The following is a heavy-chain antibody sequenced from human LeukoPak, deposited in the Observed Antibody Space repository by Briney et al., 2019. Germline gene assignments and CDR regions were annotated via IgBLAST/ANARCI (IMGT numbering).Heavy chain of an antibody. Sequence: SETLSLTCTVSGGSISSSSYYWGWIRQPPGKGLEWIGSIYYSGSTYYNPSLKSRVTISVDTSKNQFSLKLSSVTAADTAVYYCARASPDYNWNYYWFDPWGQGTLVTVSS. CDR1: GGSISSSSYY. V-gene: IGHV4-39*01. CDR3: ARASPDYNWNYYWFDP. D-gene: IGHD1-7*01. J-gene: IGHJ5*02. CDR2: IYYSGST.